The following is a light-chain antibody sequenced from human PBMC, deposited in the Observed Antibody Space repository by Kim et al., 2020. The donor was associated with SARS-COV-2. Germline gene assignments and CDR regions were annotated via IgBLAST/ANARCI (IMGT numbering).Light chain of an antibody. Sequence: DIVMTQSPDSLAVSLGERASINCKSSQSVLYSSNNRNYLAWYQQKPGQPPKLLIYWASTRESGVPDRFSGSGSETDFTLTISSLQAEDVAVYYCQHYFDPPFAFGQGTKLEIK. J-gene: IGKJ2*01. CDR1: QSVLYSSNNRNY. CDR3: QHYFDPPFA. CDR2: WAS. V-gene: IGKV4-1*01.